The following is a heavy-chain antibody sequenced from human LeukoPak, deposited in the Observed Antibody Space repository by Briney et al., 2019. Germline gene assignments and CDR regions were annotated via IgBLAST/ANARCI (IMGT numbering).Heavy chain of an antibody. J-gene: IGHJ4*02. Sequence: GGSLRLSCAASGFTFSSYAMHWVRQAPGKGLEWVAVIPYDGSNKYYADSVKGRFTISRDNSKNTLYLQMNSLRAEDTAVYYCARGGAYCGGDCYSAESTRWGQGTLVTVSS. CDR2: IPYDGSNK. D-gene: IGHD2-21*02. V-gene: IGHV3-30*04. CDR1: GFTFSSYA. CDR3: ARGGAYCGGDCYSAESTR.